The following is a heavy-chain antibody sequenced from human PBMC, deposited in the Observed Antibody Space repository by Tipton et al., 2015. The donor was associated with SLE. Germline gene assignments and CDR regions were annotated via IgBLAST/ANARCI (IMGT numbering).Heavy chain of an antibody. CDR1: GGSISSGDYY. Sequence: PSLTCPVSGGSISSGDYYWSWIRQPPGKGLEWIGYIYYSGSTYYNPSLKSRVTISVDRSKNQFSLKLSSVTAADTAVYYCARRRNFGVITMIPGFDYWGQGTLVTVSS. V-gene: IGHV4-30-4*01. CDR2: IYYSGST. CDR3: ARRRNFGVITMIPGFDY. D-gene: IGHD3-22*01. J-gene: IGHJ4*02.